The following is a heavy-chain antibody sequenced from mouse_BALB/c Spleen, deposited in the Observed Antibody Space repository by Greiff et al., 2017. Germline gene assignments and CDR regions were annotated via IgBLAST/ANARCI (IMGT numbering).Heavy chain of an antibody. CDR1: GFTFSSFG. V-gene: IGHV5-17*02. CDR2: ISSGSSTI. D-gene: IGHD2-4*01. Sequence: EVKLQESGGGLVQPGGSRKLSCAASGFTFSSFGMHWVRQAPEKGLEWVAYISSGSSTIYYADTVKGRFTISRDNPKNTLFLQMTSLRSEDTAMYYCARSGKSYYDYDGGFAYWGKGAVVTVAA. J-gene: IGHJ3*01. CDR3: ARSGKSYYDYDGGFAY.